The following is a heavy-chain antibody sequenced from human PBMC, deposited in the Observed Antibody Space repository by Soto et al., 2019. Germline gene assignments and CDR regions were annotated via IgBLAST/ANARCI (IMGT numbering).Heavy chain of an antibody. CDR2: ISGSGGGT. CDR1: GFTFSSYA. CDR3: ARADRSSWLYYYYGMDV. J-gene: IGHJ6*02. Sequence: GVSLRLSCAASGFTFSSYAMSWVRQSPGKGLEWVSAISGSGGGTYYADSVKGRFTISRDNSKNTLYLQMNSLRAEDTAVYYCARADRSSWLYYYYGMDVWGQLTTVTVSS. D-gene: IGHD2-15*01. V-gene: IGHV3-23*01.